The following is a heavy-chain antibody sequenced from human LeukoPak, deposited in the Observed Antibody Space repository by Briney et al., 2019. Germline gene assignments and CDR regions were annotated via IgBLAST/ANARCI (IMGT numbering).Heavy chain of an antibody. CDR3: ARGQTILYDILTGSDY. CDR1: GYTFTSYY. Sequence: ASVKVSCKASGYTFTSYYMHWVRQAPGQGLEWMGIINPSGGSTSYAQKFQGRVTMTRDMSTSTVYMELSSLRSEDTAVYYCARGQTILYDILTGSDYWGQGTLVTVSS. D-gene: IGHD3-9*01. J-gene: IGHJ4*02. CDR2: INPSGGST. V-gene: IGHV1-46*01.